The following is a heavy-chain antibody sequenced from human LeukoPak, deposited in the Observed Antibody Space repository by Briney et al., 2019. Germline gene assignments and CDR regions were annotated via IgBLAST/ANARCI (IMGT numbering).Heavy chain of an antibody. V-gene: IGHV5-51*01. CDR2: IYPGDSDT. CDR1: GYSFTSYW. D-gene: IGHD3-10*01. CDR3: ARGTHRDYYYYYLDV. J-gene: IGHJ6*03. Sequence: GESLKISCKGSGYSFTSYWIGWVRQMPGKGLEWMGIIYPGDSDTRYSPSFQGQVTISADKSISTAYLQWSSLQASDTAMYYCARGTHRDYYYYYLDVWGKGTTVTVSS.